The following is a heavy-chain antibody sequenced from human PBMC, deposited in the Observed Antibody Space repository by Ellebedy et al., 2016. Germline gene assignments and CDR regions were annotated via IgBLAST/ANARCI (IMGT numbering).Heavy chain of an antibody. CDR3: ARDEWASYHLGG. J-gene: IGHJ4*02. D-gene: IGHD1-26*01. Sequence: ASVKVSCXASGYTFTSYDINWVRQAPGQGLEWMGWISPNSGGTNYAQKFQGWVTMTRDTSISTAYMELSRLRSEDTAVYYCARDEWASYHLGGWGQGTLVTVSS. V-gene: IGHV1-2*04. CDR1: GYTFTSYD. CDR2: ISPNSGGT.